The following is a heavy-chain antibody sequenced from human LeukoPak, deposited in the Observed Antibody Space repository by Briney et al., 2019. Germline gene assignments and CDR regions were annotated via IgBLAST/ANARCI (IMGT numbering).Heavy chain of an antibody. J-gene: IGHJ4*02. V-gene: IGHV1-18*01. D-gene: IGHD6-19*01. CDR2: VSAYNGNT. Sequence: GASVKVSCKASGFTFTNYGINWVRQAPGQGLEWMGWVSAYNGNTNYAQKLQGRVTMTTDTSTSTAYMELRSLRSDDTAVYYCARGRGLSSGWSLDYWGQGTLVTVSS. CDR1: GFTFTNYG. CDR3: ARGRGLSSGWSLDY.